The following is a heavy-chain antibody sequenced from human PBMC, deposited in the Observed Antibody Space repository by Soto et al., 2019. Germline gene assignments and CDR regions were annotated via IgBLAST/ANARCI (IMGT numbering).Heavy chain of an antibody. V-gene: IGHV3-23*01. CDR1: GFTFSSYA. D-gene: IGHD4-17*01. CDR3: AKDRMDYGDYET. J-gene: IGHJ4*02. CDR2: MSGSGGST. Sequence: EVQLLESGGGLVQPGGSLRLSCAASGFTFSSYAMSWVRQAPGKGLEWVSAMSGSGGSTYYADSVKGRFTISRDNSKNTLYLQMHSLRAEDTAVYYCAKDRMDYGDYETWGQGTLVTVSS.